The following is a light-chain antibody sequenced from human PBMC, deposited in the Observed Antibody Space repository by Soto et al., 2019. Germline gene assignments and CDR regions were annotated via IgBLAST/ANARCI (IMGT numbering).Light chain of an antibody. Sequence: QPVLTQPPSVSGVPGQRVTISCTGNNSNIGAGYDVHWYQQLPGAAPKLVVFGNRNRPSGVPERFSGSKSGTSASLAITGLQAEDEADYYCQAYDYSLTAFVFGGGTKLTVL. CDR2: GNR. CDR3: QAYDYSLTAFV. J-gene: IGLJ3*02. CDR1: NSNIGAGYD. V-gene: IGLV1-40*01.